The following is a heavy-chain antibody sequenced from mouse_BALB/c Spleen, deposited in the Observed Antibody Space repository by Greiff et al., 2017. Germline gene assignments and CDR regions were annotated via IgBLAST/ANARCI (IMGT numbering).Heavy chain of an antibody. CDR1: GYAFSSYW. J-gene: IGHJ4*01. V-gene: IGHV1-80*01. CDR2: IYPGDGDT. D-gene: IGHD4-1*01. Sequence: VQLVESGAELVRPGSSVKISCKASGYAFSSYWMNWVKQRPGQGLEWIGQIYPGDGDTNYNGKFKGKATLTADKSSSTAYMQLSSLTSEDSAVYFCARWEYYYAMDYWGQGTSVTVSS. CDR3: ARWEYYYAMDY.